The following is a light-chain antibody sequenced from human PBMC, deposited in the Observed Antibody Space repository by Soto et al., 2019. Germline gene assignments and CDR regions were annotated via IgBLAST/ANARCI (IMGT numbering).Light chain of an antibody. J-gene: IGKJ1*01. Sequence: EIVLTQSPGTLSLSPWERATLSCRASQSVTSSYLAWYQQKPGQAPGLLIYGASSRATGIPDRFSGSGSGTDFTLTISRLEPEDFAVYYCQQYGSSPRTFGQGTKVDIK. CDR1: QSVTSSY. CDR3: QQYGSSPRT. V-gene: IGKV3-20*01. CDR2: GAS.